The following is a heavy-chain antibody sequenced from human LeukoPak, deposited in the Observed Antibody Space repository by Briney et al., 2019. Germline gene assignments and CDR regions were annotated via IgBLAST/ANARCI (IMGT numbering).Heavy chain of an antibody. J-gene: IGHJ4*02. CDR2: IYYSGST. V-gene: IGHV4-39*01. Sequence: PSETLSLTCTVSGGSISSSSYYWGWIRQPPGKGLEWIGSIYYSGSTYYNPSLKSRVTISVDTSKNQFSLKLSSVTAADTAVYYCARWKGTADFDYWGQGTLVTASS. CDR1: GGSISSSSYY. CDR3: ARWKGTADFDY. D-gene: IGHD1-1*01.